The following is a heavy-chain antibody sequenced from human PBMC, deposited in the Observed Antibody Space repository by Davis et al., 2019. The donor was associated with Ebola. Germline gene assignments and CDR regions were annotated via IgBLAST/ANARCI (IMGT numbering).Heavy chain of an antibody. D-gene: IGHD5-12*01. CDR3: ARAYESDY. V-gene: IGHV3-11*06. J-gene: IGHJ4*02. CDR2: ISSSSSYT. Sequence: GESLKISCAASGFTFSDYYMSWIRQAPGKGLEWVSYISSSSSYTNYADSVKGRFTISRDNAKNSLYLQMNSLRAEDTAVYYCARAYESDYWGQGTLVTVSS. CDR1: GFTFSDYY.